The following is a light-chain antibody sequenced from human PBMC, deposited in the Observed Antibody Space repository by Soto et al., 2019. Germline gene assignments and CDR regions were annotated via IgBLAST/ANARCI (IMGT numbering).Light chain of an antibody. Sequence: DIQMTQSPSTLSASVGDRVTITCRASQSIYDWLAWYQQKPGKAPKLLIYKASNLESGVPSRFSGSASGTEFPLTTSSLQPDDFATYYCQQYNTYWTFGQGTKVEIK. J-gene: IGKJ1*01. V-gene: IGKV1-5*03. CDR2: KAS. CDR1: QSIYDW. CDR3: QQYNTYWT.